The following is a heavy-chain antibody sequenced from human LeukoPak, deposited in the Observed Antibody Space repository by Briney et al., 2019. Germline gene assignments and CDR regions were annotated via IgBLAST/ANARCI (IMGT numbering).Heavy chain of an antibody. J-gene: IGHJ4*02. CDR2: IGSSGYTT. CDR1: GFTFSDYY. CDR3: ARETAYNRLDY. Sequence: GGSLRLSCAASGFTFSDYYMAWIRQAPGKGLEWISYIGSSGYTTYDADSVKGRFTISRDNAQNYLYLQMNSLRVEDTAVYFCARETAYNRLDYWGQGTLVTVSS. D-gene: IGHD1-1*01. V-gene: IGHV3-11*04.